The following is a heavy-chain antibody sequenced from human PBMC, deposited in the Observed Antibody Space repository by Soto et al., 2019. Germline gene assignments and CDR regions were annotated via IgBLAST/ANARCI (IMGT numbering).Heavy chain of an antibody. CDR3: AREALTVLDV. CDR2: ISSSSSYI. V-gene: IGHV3-21*02. J-gene: IGHJ6*02. CDR1: GFTFSSYS. Sequence: EVQVVESGGGLVKPGGSPRLSCAASGFTFSSYSMNWVRQAPGKGLEWVSSISSSSSYIYYADSVKGRFTISRDNAKNSLYLQMNSLRAEDTAVYYCAREALTVLDVWGQGTTVTVSS. D-gene: IGHD4-17*01.